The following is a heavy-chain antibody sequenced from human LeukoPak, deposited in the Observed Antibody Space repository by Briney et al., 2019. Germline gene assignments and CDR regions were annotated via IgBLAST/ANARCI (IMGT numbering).Heavy chain of an antibody. CDR3: AKGQITFGGVIVIAPNYYGMDV. Sequence: GGSLRLSCAASGFTFSDYYMTWVRQAPGKGLEWVAVISYDGSNKYYADSVKGRFTISRDNSKNTLYLQMNSLRAEDTAVYYCAKGQITFGGVIVIAPNYYGMDVWGQGTTVTVSS. CDR2: ISYDGSNK. CDR1: GFTFSDYY. D-gene: IGHD3-16*02. J-gene: IGHJ6*02. V-gene: IGHV3-30*18.